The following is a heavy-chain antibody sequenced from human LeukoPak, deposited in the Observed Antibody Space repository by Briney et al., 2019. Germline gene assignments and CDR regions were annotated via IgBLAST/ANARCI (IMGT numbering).Heavy chain of an antibody. CDR3: ARHPPYYDGSGYYYPPNFDY. Sequence: PSETLSLTCAVSGGSISGSSYCWGWIRQPPGKGLEWIGSIYHSGSTYYNPSLKSRVTISVDTSKNQFSLKLSSVTAADTAVYFCARHPPYYDGSGYYYPPNFDYWGQGTLVTVSS. V-gene: IGHV4-39*01. D-gene: IGHD3-22*01. J-gene: IGHJ4*02. CDR1: GGSISGSSYC. CDR2: IYHSGST.